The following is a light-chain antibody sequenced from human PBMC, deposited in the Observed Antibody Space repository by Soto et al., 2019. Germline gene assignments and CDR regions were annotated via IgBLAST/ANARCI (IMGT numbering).Light chain of an antibody. V-gene: IGLV2-14*01. CDR1: SSDVGGYNY. Sequence: QSAPTQPASVSGSAGQSITISCTGTSSDVGGYNYVSWYQQHPGKAPKLMIYEVSNRPSGVSNRFSGSKSGNTASLTISGLQAEDEADYYCSSYTSSSTLVFGTGTKVTVL. CDR3: SSYTSSSTLV. CDR2: EVS. J-gene: IGLJ1*01.